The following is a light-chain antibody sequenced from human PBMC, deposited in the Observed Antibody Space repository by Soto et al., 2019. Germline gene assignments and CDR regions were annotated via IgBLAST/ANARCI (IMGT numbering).Light chain of an antibody. J-gene: IGKJ1*01. CDR1: QSVISN. CDR3: QQYNNWCT. Sequence: IATTQGPPALSVSPGGRATGYCRASQSVISNLAWSQQKPGQAPRLLIYGASTRATGIPARFSGSGSGTAFTLTISSLKSQDFAVYYCQQYNNWCTFGKGTKADIK. CDR2: GAS. V-gene: IGKV3-15*01.